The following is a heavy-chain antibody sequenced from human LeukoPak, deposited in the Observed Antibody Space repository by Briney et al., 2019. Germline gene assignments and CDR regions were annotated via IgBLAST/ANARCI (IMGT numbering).Heavy chain of an antibody. CDR1: GFSFSNYG. V-gene: IGHV3-7*01. CDR3: AIGANWESTPYFDY. J-gene: IGHJ4*02. Sequence: GGSLRLSCAASGFSFSNYGMSWVRQAPGKGLEWVANIKQDGSEKYYVDSVKGRLTISRDNAKNSLYLQMNSLRAEDTALYYCAIGANWESTPYFDYWGQGTLGTVSS. CDR2: IKQDGSEK. D-gene: IGHD4/OR15-4a*01.